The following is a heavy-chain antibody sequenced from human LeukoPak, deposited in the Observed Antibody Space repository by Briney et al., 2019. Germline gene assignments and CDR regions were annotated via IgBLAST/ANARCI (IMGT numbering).Heavy chain of an antibody. V-gene: IGHV5-51*01. CDR1: GYSFTTYW. J-gene: IGHJ4*02. D-gene: IGHD5-18*01. CDR2: VYPGDSDT. Sequence: GESLKISCKGSGYSFTTYWIAWVRQLPGKGLEWMVIVYPGDSDTRYSPSFQGQVTISADKSISTAYLQWSSLQASDTAIYYCARRRDTSMMNPLFHPFDYWGQGTLVTVSS. CDR3: ARRRDTSMMNPLFHPFDY.